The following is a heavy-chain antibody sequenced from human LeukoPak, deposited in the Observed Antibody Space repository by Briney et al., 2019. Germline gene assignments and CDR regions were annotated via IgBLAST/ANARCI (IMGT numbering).Heavy chain of an antibody. Sequence: GGSLLLSCAASGFTFGTFAMTGVRQAPGKGLEGVSTFSDSGDVTYSADSVKGRFTISRDNSGNTLFLRMVSLRAEDTAVYYCARYPSYSYSLDYWGPGTLVTVSS. D-gene: IGHD5-18*01. J-gene: IGHJ4*02. CDR3: ARYPSYSYSLDY. CDR2: FSDSGDVT. CDR1: GFTFGTFA. V-gene: IGHV3-23*01.